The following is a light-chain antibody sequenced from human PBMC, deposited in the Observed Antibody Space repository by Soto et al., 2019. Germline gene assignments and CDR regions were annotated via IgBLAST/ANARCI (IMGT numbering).Light chain of an antibody. J-gene: IGKJ2*01. CDR3: QQSYRSPYT. CDR1: QNINIY. CDR2: GAS. Sequence: IQLTQSPSSLSASVGDRVTVTCRASQNINIYLNWYQQKPGKAPTLLIYGASSLQSGVPSRFSGGGSRTDFTLTISSLQAEDFATYYCQQSYRSPYTFGQGTRLEF. V-gene: IGKV1-39*01.